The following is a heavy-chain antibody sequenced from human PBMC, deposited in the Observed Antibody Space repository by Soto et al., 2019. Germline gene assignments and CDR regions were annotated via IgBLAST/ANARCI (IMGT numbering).Heavy chain of an antibody. D-gene: IGHD6-19*01. CDR2: ISYDGSNK. J-gene: IGHJ4*02. CDR1: GFTFSSYA. CDR3: ARAITVYSSGWYGDYFDY. V-gene: IGHV3-30-3*01. Sequence: QVQLVESGGGVVQPGRSLRLSRAASGFTFSSYAMHWVRQAPGKGLEWVAVISYDGSNKYYADSVKGRFTISRDNSKNTLYLQMNSLRAEDTAVYYCARAITVYSSGWYGDYFDYWGQGTLVTVSS.